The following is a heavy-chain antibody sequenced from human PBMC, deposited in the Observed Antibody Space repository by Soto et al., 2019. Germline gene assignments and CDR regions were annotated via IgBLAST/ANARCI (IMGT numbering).Heavy chain of an antibody. Sequence: QVQLQESGPGLVKPSQTLSLTCTVSGGSISSGGYYWSWIRQHPGKGLEWIGYIYYSGSTYYNPSLKSRVTISVDTSKNQFSLKLSSVTAADTDVYYCAREPSHLDGNDGGGGMDVWGQGTTVTVSS. CDR3: AREPSHLDGNDGGGGMDV. J-gene: IGHJ6*02. CDR2: IYYSGST. CDR1: GGSISSGGYY. D-gene: IGHD1-1*01. V-gene: IGHV4-31*03.